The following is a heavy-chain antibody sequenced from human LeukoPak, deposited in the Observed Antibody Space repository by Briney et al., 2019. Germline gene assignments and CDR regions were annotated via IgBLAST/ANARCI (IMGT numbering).Heavy chain of an antibody. Sequence: SETLSLTCTVSGGSISSGSYYWSWIRQPAGKGLEWIGRIYTSGSTNYNPSLKSRVTISVDTSKNQFSLKLSSVTAADTAVYYCASSESKDIVVVPAAIDYWGQGTLVTVSS. CDR1: GGSISSGSYY. CDR3: ASSESKDIVVVPAAIDY. J-gene: IGHJ4*02. D-gene: IGHD2-2*01. CDR2: IYTSGST. V-gene: IGHV4-61*02.